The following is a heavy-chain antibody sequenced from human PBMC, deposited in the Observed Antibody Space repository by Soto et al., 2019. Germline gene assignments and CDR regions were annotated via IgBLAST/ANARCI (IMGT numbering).Heavy chain of an antibody. CDR1: GYTFTSYG. CDR3: ARVGTIFGVVTLYYYYYMDV. D-gene: IGHD3-3*01. V-gene: IGHV1-18*01. CDR2: ISAYNGNT. Sequence: QVQLVQSGAEVKKPGASVKVSCKASGYTFTSYGISWVRQAPGQGLEWMGWISAYNGNTNYAQKLQGRVTMTTDTYTSTAYMELRSLRSDDTAVYYCARVGTIFGVVTLYYYYYMDVWGKGTTVTVSS. J-gene: IGHJ6*03.